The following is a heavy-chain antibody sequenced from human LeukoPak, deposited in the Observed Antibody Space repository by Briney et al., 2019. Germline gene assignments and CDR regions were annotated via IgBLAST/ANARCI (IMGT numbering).Heavy chain of an antibody. CDR2: IYHSGST. J-gene: IGHJ3*01. Sequence: SETLSLTCAVSGYSISSGYYWGWIRPPPGKGLEWIGSIYHSGSTYYNPSLKSRATISVDPSKNQFSLKLSSVTAAHPVVYYCASRGNDAFDLWGQGTMLSVSS. CDR1: GYSISSGYY. V-gene: IGHV4-38-2*01. CDR3: ASRGNDAFDL. D-gene: IGHD6-25*01.